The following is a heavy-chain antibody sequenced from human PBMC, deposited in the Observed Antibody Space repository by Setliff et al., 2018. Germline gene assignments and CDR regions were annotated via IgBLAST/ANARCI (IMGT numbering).Heavy chain of an antibody. V-gene: IGHV3-21*04. CDR3: ATYKRSSSFEY. D-gene: IGHD6-6*01. CDR1: GFTFSSYT. J-gene: IGHJ4*02. CDR2: IDSSSTWI. Sequence: PGGSLRLSCAASGFTFSSYTMNWVRQAPGQGLEWVSSIDSSSTWIYYADSVKGRFTISRDNAKNSLYLQMNSPRAEDTAVYYCATYKRSSSFEYWGQGSLVTVSS.